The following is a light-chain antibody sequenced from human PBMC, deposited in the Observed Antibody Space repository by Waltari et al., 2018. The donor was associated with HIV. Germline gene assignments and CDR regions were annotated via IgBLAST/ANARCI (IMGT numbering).Light chain of an antibody. CDR2: EVN. Sequence: QSALTQPPSASGSPGQSVTISCTGISSDVGDYNYVSWYQQHPGKAPQLMLYEVNKRPSGVPVRCSGSKSGNTASLTVSGLQAKDESDYYCSSYVGSNRVFGGGTKLTGL. CDR1: SSDVGDYNY. V-gene: IGLV2-8*01. CDR3: SSYVGSNRV. J-gene: IGLJ3*02.